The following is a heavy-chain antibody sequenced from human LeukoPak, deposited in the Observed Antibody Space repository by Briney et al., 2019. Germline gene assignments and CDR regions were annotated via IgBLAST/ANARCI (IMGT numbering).Heavy chain of an antibody. Sequence: GGSLRLSCAASGFTFSSYSMNWVRQAPGKGLEWVSYISSSSSTIYYADSVKGRFTISRDNAKNSLYLQMNSLRAEDTAVYYCARGSRSGSYYLYDFDCWGQGTLVTVSS. V-gene: IGHV3-48*01. J-gene: IGHJ4*02. CDR1: GFTFSSYS. D-gene: IGHD1-26*01. CDR2: ISSSSSTI. CDR3: ARGSRSGSYYLYDFDC.